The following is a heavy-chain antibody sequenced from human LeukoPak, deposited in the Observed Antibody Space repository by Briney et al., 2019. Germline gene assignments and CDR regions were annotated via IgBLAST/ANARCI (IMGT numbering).Heavy chain of an antibody. CDR2: IIPIFGTA. CDR3: AREAPASSGYYYGVY. J-gene: IGHJ4*02. CDR1: GRTFSSYA. V-gene: IGHV1-69*01. Sequence: SVKVSCKASGRTFSSYAISWVRQAPGQGLEWMGGIIPIFGTANYAQKFQGRVTITADQSTSTAYMELSSLRSEDTAVYYCAREAPASSGYYYGVYWGQGTLVTVSS. D-gene: IGHD3-22*01.